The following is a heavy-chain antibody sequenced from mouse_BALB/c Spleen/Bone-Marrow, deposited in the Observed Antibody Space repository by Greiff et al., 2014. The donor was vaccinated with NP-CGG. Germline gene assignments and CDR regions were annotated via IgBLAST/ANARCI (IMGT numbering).Heavy chain of an antibody. J-gene: IGHJ2*01. CDR2: INPSNGRT. CDR3: ARNYRYYFDY. D-gene: IGHD2-14*01. CDR1: GYTFTSYW. Sequence: QVQLQQSGAELVKPGASVKLSCKASGYTFTSYWMHWVKQRPGQGLEWIGEINPSNGRTNYNEKFKSKATLTVDKSSSTAYMQLSSLTSEDSAVYYCARNYRYYFDYWGQGTTLTVSP. V-gene: IGHV1S81*02.